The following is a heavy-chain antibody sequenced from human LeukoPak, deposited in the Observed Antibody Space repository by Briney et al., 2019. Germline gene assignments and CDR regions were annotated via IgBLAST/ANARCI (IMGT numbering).Heavy chain of an antibody. CDR2: INQDGSEK. CDR3: ARDKGYLAFDY. J-gene: IGHJ4*02. V-gene: IGHV3-7*01. Sequence: GGSLRLSCAASGFTFSSYWMTWVRQAPGGGLEGVANINQDGSEKYYVDSVKGRFTISRDNAKNSLYLQMNSLRAEDTAVYYCARDKGYLAFDYWGQGTLVTVSS. CDR1: GFTFSSYW. D-gene: IGHD2-15*01.